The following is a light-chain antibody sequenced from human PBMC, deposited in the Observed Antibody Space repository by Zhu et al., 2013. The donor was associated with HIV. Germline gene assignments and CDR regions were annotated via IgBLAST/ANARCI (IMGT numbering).Light chain of an antibody. Sequence: DIQMTQSPSTLSASVGDRVTITCRASQSVSSWLAWYQQKPGRAPKLLIYRTSDLQSEAPPRFTGSGSGTEFTLTISNLQPDDSATYYCQQYSAYPWTFGPGTKVEIK. J-gene: IGKJ1*01. V-gene: IGKV1-5*03. CDR2: RTS. CDR3: QQYSAYPWT. CDR1: QSVSSW.